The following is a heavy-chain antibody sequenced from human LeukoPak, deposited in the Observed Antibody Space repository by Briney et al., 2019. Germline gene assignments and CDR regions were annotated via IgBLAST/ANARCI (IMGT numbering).Heavy chain of an antibody. CDR2: IYYSGST. CDR3: ARSPNMGLDDAIDI. V-gene: IGHV4-31*03. J-gene: IGHJ3*02. CDR1: GCPISCDGYH. D-gene: IGHD2/OR15-2a*01. Sequence: SETLSLTCTVSGCPISCDGYHSSWIRQHPGKGLEWIGYIYYSGSTYYNPSLKSRVTISVDTSKNQFSLKLSSVTAADTGVYYCARSPNMGLDDAIDICGQGTMVTVSS.